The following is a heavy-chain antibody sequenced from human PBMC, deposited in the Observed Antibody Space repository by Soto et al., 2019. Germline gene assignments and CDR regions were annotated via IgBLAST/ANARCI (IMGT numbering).Heavy chain of an antibody. CDR1: GYTFTTYA. CDR3: VRGPLRNWFDS. Sequence: GASVKVSCKASGYTFTTYAMHWVRQAPGHRLEWMGWINAGNGNTKYSQKFQGRVTITRDTSANTAYMELSSLRSEDTAVYYCVRGPLRNWFDSWGQGTLVTVSS. V-gene: IGHV1-3*01. CDR2: INAGNGNT. J-gene: IGHJ5*01.